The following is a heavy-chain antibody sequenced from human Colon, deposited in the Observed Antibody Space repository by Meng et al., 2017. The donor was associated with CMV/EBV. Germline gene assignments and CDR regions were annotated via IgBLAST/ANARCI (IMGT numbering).Heavy chain of an antibody. CDR2: ISGSGGTT. D-gene: IGHD3-3*01. Sequence: AAGFTFNNNAMSWVRQAAGKGLKWVAAISGSGGTTRCTESVKGRFTISRDNSKRTLYLQMNSLTAEDTAVYFCAKDGAEFLEWFDYWGQGTLVTVSS. J-gene: IGHJ4*02. CDR3: AKDGAEFLEWFDY. CDR1: GFTFNNNA. V-gene: IGHV3-23*01.